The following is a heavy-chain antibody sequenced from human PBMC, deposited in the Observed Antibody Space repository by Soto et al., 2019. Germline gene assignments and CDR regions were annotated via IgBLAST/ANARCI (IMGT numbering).Heavy chain of an antibody. J-gene: IGHJ1*01. CDR2: ISGSGGST. V-gene: IGHV3-23*01. CDR3: ARDYDIVVVVAATEPGHFQH. Sequence: GGFLRLSCAASGFTFSSYAMSWVRQAPGKGLEWVSAISGSGGSTYYADSVKGRFTISRDNSKNTLYLQMNSLRAEDTAVYYWARDYDIVVVVAATEPGHFQHWGQGTLVTVSS. D-gene: IGHD2-15*01. CDR1: GFTFSSYA.